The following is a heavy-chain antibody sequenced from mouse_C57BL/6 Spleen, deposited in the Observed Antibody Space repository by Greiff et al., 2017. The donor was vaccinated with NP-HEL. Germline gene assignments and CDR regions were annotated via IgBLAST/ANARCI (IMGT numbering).Heavy chain of an antibody. CDR2: IDPNSGGT. Sequence: QVHVKQPGAELVKPGASVKLSCKASGYTFTSYWMHWVKQRPGRGLEWIGRIDPNSGGTKYNEKFKSKATLTVDKPSSTAYMQLSSLTSEDSAVYYCARWNWDENYFDYWGQGTTLTVSS. CDR3: ARWNWDENYFDY. V-gene: IGHV1-72*01. J-gene: IGHJ2*01. CDR1: GYTFTSYW. D-gene: IGHD4-1*01.